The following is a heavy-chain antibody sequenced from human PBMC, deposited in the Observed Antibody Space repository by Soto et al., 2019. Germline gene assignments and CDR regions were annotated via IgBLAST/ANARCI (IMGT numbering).Heavy chain of an antibody. V-gene: IGHV3-30*18. CDR2: ISYDGSNK. Sequence: GGSLRLSCAASGFTLSSYGMHWVRQAPGKGLEWVAVISYDGSNKYYADSVKGRFTISRDNSKNTLYLQMNSLRAEDTAVYYCAKDMYSSSWGYYYGMDVWGQGTTVTAP. CDR3: AKDMYSSSWGYYYGMDV. D-gene: IGHD6-6*01. J-gene: IGHJ6*02. CDR1: GFTLSSYG.